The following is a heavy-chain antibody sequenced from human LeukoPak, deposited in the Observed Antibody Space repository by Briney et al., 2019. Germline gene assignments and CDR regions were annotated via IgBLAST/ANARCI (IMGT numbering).Heavy chain of an antibody. CDR1: GFTFYSYA. V-gene: IGHV3-23*01. Sequence: GGSLRLSCAASGFTFYSYAMSWVRQAPGKGLEWVSGISGSGGSTYYADSVKGRFTISRDNSKNTLYLQMNNLRAEDTAVYYCAKDHCTNVVCYRRGLDNWFDPWGQGTLVTVSS. J-gene: IGHJ5*02. CDR3: AKDHCTNVVCYRRGLDNWFDP. D-gene: IGHD2-8*01. CDR2: ISGSGGST.